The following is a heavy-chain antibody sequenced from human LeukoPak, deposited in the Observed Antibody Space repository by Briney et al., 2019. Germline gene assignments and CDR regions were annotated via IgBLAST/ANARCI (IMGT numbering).Heavy chain of an antibody. CDR3: ARVRPMIVQVDY. Sequence: ASVTVSCKASGYTFATYGISWVRQAPGQGLEWMGWINLYNGNTHYAQKLQGRVTLTTDTSTSTAYMELRSLRSDDTAVYYCARVRPMIVQVDYWGQGTLVTISS. CDR2: INLYNGNT. D-gene: IGHD3-22*01. J-gene: IGHJ4*02. V-gene: IGHV1-18*01. CDR1: GYTFATYG.